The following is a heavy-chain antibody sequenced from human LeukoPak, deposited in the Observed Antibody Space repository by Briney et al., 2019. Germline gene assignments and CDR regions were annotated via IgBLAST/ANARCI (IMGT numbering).Heavy chain of an antibody. V-gene: IGHV3-7*01. Sequence: GGSLRLSCAASGFTFSSYWMSWVRQAPGKGLEWVANIKQDGSEKYYVDSVKGRFTISRDNAKNSLYLQMNSLRAEDTAVYYCAREGSYDYIWGSYRPSDAFGIWGQGTMVTVSS. J-gene: IGHJ3*02. D-gene: IGHD3-16*02. CDR3: AREGSYDYIWGSYRPSDAFGI. CDR2: IKQDGSEK. CDR1: GFTFSSYW.